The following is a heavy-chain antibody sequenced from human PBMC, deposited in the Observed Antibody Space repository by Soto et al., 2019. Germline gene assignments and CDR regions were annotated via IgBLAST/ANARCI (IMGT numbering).Heavy chain of an antibody. Sequence: ASVKVSCKASGYTFTGYYMHWVRQAPRQGLEWMGWINPNSGGTNYAQKFQGRVTMTRDTSISTAYMELSRLRSDDTAVYYCARGAIFGVVTAHWGQGTLVTVSS. CDR2: INPNSGGT. V-gene: IGHV1-2*02. J-gene: IGHJ4*02. D-gene: IGHD3-3*01. CDR3: ARGAIFGVVTAH. CDR1: GYTFTGYY.